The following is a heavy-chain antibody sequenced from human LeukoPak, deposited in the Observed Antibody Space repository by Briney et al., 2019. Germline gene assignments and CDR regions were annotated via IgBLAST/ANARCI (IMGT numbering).Heavy chain of an antibody. CDR3: AKDYGGNSMFRPDNWFNP. V-gene: IGHV1-2*02. CDR2: INPNSGGT. Sequence: ASVKVSCKASGYTFTGYYMHWVRQAPGQGLEWMGWINPNSGGTNYAQKFQGRVTMTRDTSISTAYMELSRLRSDDTAVYYCAKDYGGNSMFRPDNWFNPWGQGTLVTASS. D-gene: IGHD4-23*01. CDR1: GYTFTGYY. J-gene: IGHJ5*02.